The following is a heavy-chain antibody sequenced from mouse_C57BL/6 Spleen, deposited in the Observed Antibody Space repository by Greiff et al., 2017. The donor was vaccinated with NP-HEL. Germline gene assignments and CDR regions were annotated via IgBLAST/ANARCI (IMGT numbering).Heavy chain of an antibody. Sequence: EVQRVESGGGLVQPKGSLKLSCAASGFTFTTYAMHWVRQAPGKGLEWVASISSKSSNSASYYAVSVKDRLTISRDNAQSMLYLQMNNLKTEDTAMYYCVREVVTTLYYYAMDYWGQGTSVTVSS. D-gene: IGHD2-3*01. CDR3: VREVVTTLYYYAMDY. V-gene: IGHV10-3*01. J-gene: IGHJ4*01. CDR1: GFTFTTYA. CDR2: ISSKSSNSAS.